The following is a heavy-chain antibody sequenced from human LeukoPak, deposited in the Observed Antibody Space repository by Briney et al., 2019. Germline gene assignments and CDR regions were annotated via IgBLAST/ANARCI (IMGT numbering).Heavy chain of an antibody. CDR3: ARDRSGIVVVPAATGGDPIDY. CDR1: GFTFSSYS. V-gene: IGHV3-21*01. D-gene: IGHD2-2*01. J-gene: IGHJ4*02. CDR2: ISSSSSYI. Sequence: PGGSLRLSCAASGFTFSSYSMNWVRQAPGKGLEWVSSISSSSSYIYYADSVKGRFTISRDNAKNSLYLQMNSLRAEDTAVYYCARDRSGIVVVPAATGGDPIDYWGQGTLVTVSS.